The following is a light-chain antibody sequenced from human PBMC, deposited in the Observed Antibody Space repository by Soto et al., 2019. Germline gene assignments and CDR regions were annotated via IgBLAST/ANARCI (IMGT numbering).Light chain of an antibody. Sequence: DIQMTQSPSTLSASVGDRATITCRASQSIGTWLAWYQQKPGKAPKVLIHKASSLESGVPSRFSGSGSGTEFTLTISSLQSDDFATYYCQQYNIYPYTFGQGTKVEIK. CDR3: QQYNIYPYT. V-gene: IGKV1-5*03. J-gene: IGKJ2*01. CDR2: KAS. CDR1: QSIGTW.